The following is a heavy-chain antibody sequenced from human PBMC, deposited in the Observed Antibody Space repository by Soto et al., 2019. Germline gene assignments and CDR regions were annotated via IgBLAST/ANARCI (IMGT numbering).Heavy chain of an antibody. Sequence: QVKLVQSGAEVKKPGSSVKVSCKASGGTFSSYTINWVRQAPGQGLEWMGGIIPIFGTANYAQKFQGRVTITADESTSTAYMALSSLRSEDTAGYYCAKELDTATAIMDVWGQGTTVTVSS. CDR2: IIPIFGTA. CDR1: GGTFSSYT. D-gene: IGHD5-18*01. J-gene: IGHJ6*02. V-gene: IGHV1-69*01. CDR3: AKELDTATAIMDV.